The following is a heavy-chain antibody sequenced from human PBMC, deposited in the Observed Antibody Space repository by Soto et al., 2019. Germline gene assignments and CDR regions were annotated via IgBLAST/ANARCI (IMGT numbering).Heavy chain of an antibody. CDR1: GFTFDDYG. CDR2: INWNGGST. J-gene: IGHJ6*02. CDR3: ARAKVVPVGLLWFGEDTPQLKYYYYGMDV. V-gene: IGHV3-20*04. D-gene: IGHD3-10*01. Sequence: PGGSLRLSCAASGFTFDDYGMSWVRQAPGKGLEWVSGINWNGGSTGYADSVKGRFTISRDNAKNSLYLQMNSLRAEDTALYYCARAKVVPVGLLWFGEDTPQLKYYYYGMDVWGQGTTVTVSS.